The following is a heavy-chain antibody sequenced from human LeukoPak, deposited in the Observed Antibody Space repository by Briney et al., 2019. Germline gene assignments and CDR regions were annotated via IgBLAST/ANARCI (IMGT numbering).Heavy chain of an antibody. CDR3: ATLRDGYEFDY. CDR2: IYNSGTT. CDR1: GGSINSDY. J-gene: IGHJ4*02. Sequence: SETLSLTCTVSGGSINSDYWSWIRQPPGKGLEWIGYIYNSGTTNYNPSLKSRVTISVDTSKNQFSLKLTSVTAADTAMYYCATLRDGYEFDYWGQGTLVTVS. D-gene: IGHD5-24*01. V-gene: IGHV4-59*01.